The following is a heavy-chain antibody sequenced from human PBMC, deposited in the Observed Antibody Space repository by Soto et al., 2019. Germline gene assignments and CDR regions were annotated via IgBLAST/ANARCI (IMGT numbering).Heavy chain of an antibody. D-gene: IGHD3-22*01. CDR1: GFTLSDHY. CDR2: XXXXPQGYST. CDR3: VRATYFSDSSGYTRCLDY. Sequence: EVXLVESGGGLVQPGGSLRLSCAGSGFTLSDHYIXWXXXAPGKGLXXXXXXXXXPQGYSTAYAASVKGRFTTSRDESKNSAYLQMNSLKTEDTAVYYCVRATYFSDSSGYTRCLDYWGQGTLVTVSS. J-gene: IGHJ4*02. V-gene: IGHV3-72*01.